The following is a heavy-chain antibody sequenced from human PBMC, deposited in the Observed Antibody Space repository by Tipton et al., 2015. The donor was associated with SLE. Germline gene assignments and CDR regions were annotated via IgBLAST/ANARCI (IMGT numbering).Heavy chain of an antibody. D-gene: IGHD1-1*01. V-gene: IGHV4-39*07. CDR1: GGSISSSSYY. CDR3: ARGTGPLSGMDV. J-gene: IGHJ6*02. CDR2: IYYSGIT. Sequence: TLSLTCTVSGGSISSSSYYWGWIRQPPGKGLEWIGSIYYSGITYYNPSLKSRVTISVDTSKNQLSLKLSSVTAADTAVYYCARGTGPLSGMDVWGQGTTVTVSS.